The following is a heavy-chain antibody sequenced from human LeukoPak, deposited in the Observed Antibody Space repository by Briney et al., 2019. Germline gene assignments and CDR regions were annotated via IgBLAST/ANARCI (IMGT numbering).Heavy chain of an antibody. D-gene: IGHD3-16*02. V-gene: IGHV3-23*01. CDR1: GFTFSSYA. CDR2: ISGSGGST. J-gene: IGHJ4*02. Sequence: GGSLRLSCAASGFTFSSYAMSWVRQAPGKGLEWVSAISGSGGSTYYADSVKGRFTISRDNSKNTLYLQMNSLRAEDTAVYCCAKCYLAGVNGGGFYYFDYWGQGTLVTVSS. CDR3: AKCYLAGVNGGGFYYFDY.